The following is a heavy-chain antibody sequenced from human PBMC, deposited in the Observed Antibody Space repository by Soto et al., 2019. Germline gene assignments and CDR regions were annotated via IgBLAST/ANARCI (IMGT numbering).Heavy chain of an antibody. Sequence: EVQLLESGGGLVQPGGSLRLSCAASGFTFSSYAMSWVRQAPGKGLEWVSAISGSGGSTYYADSVKGRFTISRDNSKNTLYLQMNSLRAEDTAVYYCAKDFFPRGGGGSSVFDYWGQGTLVTVSS. D-gene: IGHD2-15*01. CDR3: AKDFFPRGGGGSSVFDY. J-gene: IGHJ4*02. CDR1: GFTFSSYA. V-gene: IGHV3-23*01. CDR2: ISGSGGST.